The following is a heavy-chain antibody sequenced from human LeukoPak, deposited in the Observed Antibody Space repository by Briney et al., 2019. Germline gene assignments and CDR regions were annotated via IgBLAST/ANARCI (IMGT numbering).Heavy chain of an antibody. CDR2: INHSGST. V-gene: IGHV4-34*01. CDR1: GGSFSGYY. CDR3: ARRGRYCSSTSCYRVDYYYYYMDV. J-gene: IGHJ6*03. Sequence: PSETLSLTCAVYGGSFSGYYWSWIRQPPGKGLEWIGEINHSGSTNYNPSLKSRVTISVDTSKNQFSLKLSSVTAADTAVYYCARRGRYCSSTSCYRVDYYYYYMDVWGKGTTVTVSS. D-gene: IGHD2-2*02.